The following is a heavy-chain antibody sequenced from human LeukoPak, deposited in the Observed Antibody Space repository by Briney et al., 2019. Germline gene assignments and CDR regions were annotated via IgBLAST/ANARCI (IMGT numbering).Heavy chain of an antibody. CDR3: ATPRYSSSWPTTFDY. CDR2: IIPILGIA. J-gene: IGHJ4*02. CDR1: GYTFTCYY. V-gene: IGHV1-69*02. Sequence: SVKVSCKASGYTFTCYYMHWVRQAPGQGLEWMGRIIPILGIANYAQKFQGRVTITADKSTSTAYMELSSLRSEDTAVYYCATPRYSSSWPTTFDYWGQGTLVTVSS. D-gene: IGHD6-13*01.